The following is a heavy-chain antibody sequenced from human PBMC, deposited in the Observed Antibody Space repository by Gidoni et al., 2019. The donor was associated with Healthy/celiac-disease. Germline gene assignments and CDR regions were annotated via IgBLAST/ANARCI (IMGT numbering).Heavy chain of an antibody. J-gene: IGHJ3*02. Sequence: QVQLVESGGGVVQPGRSLRLACAASGFTFSSYAMHWVRQAPGKGLEWVAVISYDGSNKYYADSVKGRFTISRDNSKNTLYLQMNSLRAEDTAVYYCARDRDGYNFSAFDIWGQGTMVTVSS. CDR2: ISYDGSNK. CDR1: GFTFSSYA. CDR3: ARDRDGYNFSAFDI. D-gene: IGHD5-12*01. V-gene: IGHV3-30-3*01.